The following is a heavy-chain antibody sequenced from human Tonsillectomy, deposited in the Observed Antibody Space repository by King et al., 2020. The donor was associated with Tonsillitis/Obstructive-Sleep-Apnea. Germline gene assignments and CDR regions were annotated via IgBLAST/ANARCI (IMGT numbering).Heavy chain of an antibody. V-gene: IGHV3-23*04. D-gene: IGHD1-1*01. CDR1: GFTFNTYA. CDR2: ISGSGGTT. CDR3: TKVPPKRYSRNWSWQLERRTS. Sequence: VQLVESGGGLVPPGGSLRLSCAASGFTFNTYALTWVRQAPGKGLEWVSCISGSGGTTYYADSVKGRFTISRDNSKNTLSLQMNSLRAEDTAMYFCTKVPPKRYSRNWSWQLERRTSWGQGTPVTVSS. J-gene: IGHJ1*01.